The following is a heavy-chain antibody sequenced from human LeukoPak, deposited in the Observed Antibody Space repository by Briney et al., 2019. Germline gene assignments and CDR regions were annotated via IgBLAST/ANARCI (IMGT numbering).Heavy chain of an antibody. D-gene: IGHD1-26*01. CDR3: ARAFYGSQRGNWFDP. CDR1: GGSISSYY. Sequence: SETLSLTCTVSGGSISSYYWSWIRQPPGKGLEWIGYIYYSGSTNYNPSLKSRVTISVDTSKNQFSLKLSSVTAADTAVYYCARAFYGSQRGNWFDPWGQGTLVTVSS. V-gene: IGHV4-59*01. J-gene: IGHJ5*02. CDR2: IYYSGST.